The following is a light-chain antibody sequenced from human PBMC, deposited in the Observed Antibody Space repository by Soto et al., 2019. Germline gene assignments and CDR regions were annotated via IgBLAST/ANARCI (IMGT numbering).Light chain of an antibody. V-gene: IGKV3-20*01. CDR1: QSVGSTY. Sequence: EIVWTQSPGTLSLSPGGRATLSCRASQSVGSTYLAWYQQKPGQAPKLLIYGVSSRATGIPDRFSGSGSGTDFTLTISRLEPEDFAVYCCQQYGTSPLTFGPGTKVDI. J-gene: IGKJ3*01. CDR3: QQYGTSPLT. CDR2: GVS.